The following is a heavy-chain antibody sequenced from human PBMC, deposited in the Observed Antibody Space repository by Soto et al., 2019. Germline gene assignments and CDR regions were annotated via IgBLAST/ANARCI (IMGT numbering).Heavy chain of an antibody. J-gene: IGHJ4*02. Sequence: SETLSLTCTVSGGSISSYYWSWIRQPPGKGLEWIGYIYYSGSTNYNPSLKSRVTISVDTSKNQFSLKLSSVTAAETAVYYCASFVVVPAAIDYWGQGTLVTVSS. CDR1: GGSISSYY. V-gene: IGHV4-59*01. CDR3: ASFVVVPAAIDY. D-gene: IGHD2-2*01. CDR2: IYYSGST.